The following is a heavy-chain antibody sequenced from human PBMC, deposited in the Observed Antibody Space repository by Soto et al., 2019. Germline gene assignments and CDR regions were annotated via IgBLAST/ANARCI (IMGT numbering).Heavy chain of an antibody. CDR1: GYSFITYG. Sequence: QVQLVQSGAEVKKPGASVKVSCKASGYSFITYGISWVRQAPGQGLEWMGWISTYNGNTKYAQKLQGRVTMTTDTSPTTGYVELRSLRSDDTAVYYCARDRPTSSIRARDYYYAMDVWGQGTTVTVSS. J-gene: IGHJ6*02. CDR3: ARDRPTSSIRARDYYYAMDV. CDR2: ISTYNGNT. V-gene: IGHV1-18*01. D-gene: IGHD6-6*01.